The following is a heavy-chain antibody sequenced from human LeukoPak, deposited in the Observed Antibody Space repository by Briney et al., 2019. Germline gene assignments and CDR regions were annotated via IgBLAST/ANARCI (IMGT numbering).Heavy chain of an antibody. CDR2: ISGSGGST. V-gene: IGHV3-23*01. CDR3: EGVVVPAANDYYYYYGMDV. D-gene: IGHD2-2*01. J-gene: IGHJ6*02. Sequence: GGSLRLSCAASGFTFSSYAMSWVRQAPGKGLEWVSTISGSGGSTYYADSVKGRFTISRDNSKNTLYLQMNSLRAEDTAVYYCEGVVVPAANDYYYYYGMDVWGQGTTVTVSS. CDR1: GFTFSSYA.